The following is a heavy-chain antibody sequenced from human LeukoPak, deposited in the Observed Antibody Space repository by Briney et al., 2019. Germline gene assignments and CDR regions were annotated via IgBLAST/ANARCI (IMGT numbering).Heavy chain of an antibody. CDR1: GGSMSGSY. D-gene: IGHD1-1*01. J-gene: IGHJ1*01. V-gene: IGHV4-59*01. CDR3: AKDRVPGGY. Sequence: PSETLSLTCTVSGGSMSGSYWSWTRQPPGKGLEWIGSIHYTGSTNYNPSLKSRLTISLDTSKNQFSVKLNSVTAADTGVYYCAKDRVPGGYWGQGTLVTVSS. CDR2: IHYTGST.